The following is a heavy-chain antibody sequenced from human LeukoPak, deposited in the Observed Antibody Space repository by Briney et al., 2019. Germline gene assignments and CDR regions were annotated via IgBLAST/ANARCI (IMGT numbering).Heavy chain of an antibody. D-gene: IGHD4-17*01. Sequence: PSQTLSLTCTVSGGSINSRSYYWSWIRQPAGKGLEWIGRIYSSGSTSYNPSLESRVTISVDTSKNRFSLKLSSVTAADTAVYYCAIHDYGDRDAFDIWGQGTMVTVSS. CDR2: IYSSGST. V-gene: IGHV4-61*02. CDR1: GGSINSRSYY. J-gene: IGHJ3*02. CDR3: AIHDYGDRDAFDI.